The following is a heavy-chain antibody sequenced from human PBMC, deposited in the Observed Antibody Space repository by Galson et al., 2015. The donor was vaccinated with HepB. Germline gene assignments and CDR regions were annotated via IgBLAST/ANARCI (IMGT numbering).Heavy chain of an antibody. D-gene: IGHD4-23*01. CDR1: GFPFSSYS. Sequence: SLRLSCAASGFPFSSYSMNWVRQAPGKGLEWISYITSSSATVYHADSVKGRFTISRDNAKNSLYLQMNSLRDEDTAVYYCARDPDGGNGFDYWGQGILVTVSS. CDR3: ARDPDGGNGFDY. CDR2: ITSSSATV. V-gene: IGHV3-48*02. J-gene: IGHJ4*02.